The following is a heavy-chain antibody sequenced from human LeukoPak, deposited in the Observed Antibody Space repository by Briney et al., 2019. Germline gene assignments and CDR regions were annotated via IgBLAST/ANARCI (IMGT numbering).Heavy chain of an antibody. CDR3: ARGEYYYDSGGSSDY. CDR2: IWYDGSNK. D-gene: IGHD3-22*01. CDR1: GFTFSSYG. Sequence: PGGSLRLSCAASGFTFSSYGMHWVRQAPGKGLEWVAVIWYDGSNKYYADSVKGRFTISRDNSKNTLYLQMNSLRAEDTAVYYCARGEYYYDSGGSSDYWGQGTLVTVSS. V-gene: IGHV3-33*01. J-gene: IGHJ4*02.